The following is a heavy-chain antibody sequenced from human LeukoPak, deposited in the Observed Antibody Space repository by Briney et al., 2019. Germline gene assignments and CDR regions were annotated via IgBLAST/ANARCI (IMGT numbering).Heavy chain of an antibody. CDR1: GGSISSYY. V-gene: IGHV4-59*01. CDR2: IYYSGST. Sequence: PSETLSLTCIVSGGSISSYYWSWIRQPPGKGLEWIGYIYYSGSTNYNPSLKSRVTISVDTSKNQFSLKLSSVTAADTAVYYCARDDGFLEAFDYWGQGTLVTVSS. J-gene: IGHJ4*02. CDR3: ARDDGFLEAFDY. D-gene: IGHD3-3*01.